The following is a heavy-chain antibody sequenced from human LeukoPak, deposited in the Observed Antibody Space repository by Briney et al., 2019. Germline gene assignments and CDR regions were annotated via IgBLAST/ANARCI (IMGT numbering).Heavy chain of an antibody. J-gene: IGHJ4*02. CDR1: GFTFSSYA. V-gene: IGHV3-23*01. CDR2: ISGSGDNT. D-gene: IGHD5-18*01. CDR3: AKIAAMASYYFDY. Sequence: GGSLRLSCAASGFTFSSYAMSWVRQAPGKGLQWVSAISGSGDNTEYADSVKGRFTISRDNSKNTLYLQMSSLRAEDTAVYYCAKIAAMASYYFDYWGQGTLVTVSS.